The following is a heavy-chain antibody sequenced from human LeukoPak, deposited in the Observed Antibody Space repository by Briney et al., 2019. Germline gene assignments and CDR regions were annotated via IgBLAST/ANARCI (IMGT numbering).Heavy chain of an antibody. J-gene: IGHJ4*02. Sequence: SETLSLTCTVSGDSISSHYWSWIWQPPGKGLECIGYIYYTGSTNYNPSLKSRVTISLDTSKNQFSLKLSSVTAADTAVYYCARGGYYGSGTGGFDYWGQGTLVTVSS. CDR3: ARGGYYGSGTGGFDY. V-gene: IGHV4-59*11. CDR2: IYYTGST. CDR1: GDSISSHY. D-gene: IGHD3-10*01.